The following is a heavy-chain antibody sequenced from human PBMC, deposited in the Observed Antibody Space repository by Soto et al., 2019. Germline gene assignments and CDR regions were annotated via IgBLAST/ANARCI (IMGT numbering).Heavy chain of an antibody. D-gene: IGHD7-27*01. CDR1: GGSISSGGYS. CDR2: IYHSGST. CDR3: ARAGTGGPIRFDP. V-gene: IGHV4-30-2*01. J-gene: IGHJ5*02. Sequence: SETLSLTCAVSGGSISSGGYSWSWIRQPPGKGLEWIGYIYHSGSTYYNPSLKSRVTISVDRSKNQFSLKLSSVTAADTAVYYCARAGTGGPIRFDPWGQGTLVTVSS.